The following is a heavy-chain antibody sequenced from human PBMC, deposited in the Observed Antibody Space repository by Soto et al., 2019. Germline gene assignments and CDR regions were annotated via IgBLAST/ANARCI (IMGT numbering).Heavy chain of an antibody. Sequence: QIQLVESGGDVVQPGKSLRLSCAASGFNFGFFGMHWVRQAPGKGLELVAFISGDGINTQYADSVRGRFTISRDYSRKTMYLQMDSLRDEDTALYYCARGNLSFDFDSWGLGTLVTVSS. V-gene: IGHV3-30*03. CDR2: ISGDGINT. CDR3: ARGNLSFDFDS. J-gene: IGHJ4*02. CDR1: GFNFGFFG. D-gene: IGHD1-26*01.